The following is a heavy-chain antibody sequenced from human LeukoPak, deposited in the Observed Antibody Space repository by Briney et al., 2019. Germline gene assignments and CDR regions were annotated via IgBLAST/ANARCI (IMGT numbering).Heavy chain of an antibody. Sequence: GGSLRLSCAASGFTFSSYAMHWVRQAPGKGLEYVSAISSNGGSTYYANSVKGRFTISRDNSKNTLYLQMGSLRAEDMAVYYCARDPRRWFGELSNMDVWGKGTTVTVSS. CDR1: GFTFSSYA. D-gene: IGHD3-10*01. V-gene: IGHV3-64*01. CDR2: ISSNGGST. J-gene: IGHJ6*03. CDR3: ARDPRRWFGELSNMDV.